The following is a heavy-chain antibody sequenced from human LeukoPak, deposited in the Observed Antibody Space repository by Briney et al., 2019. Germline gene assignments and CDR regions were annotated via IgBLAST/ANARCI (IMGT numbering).Heavy chain of an antibody. CDR1: GFTFSSYS. CDR2: ISSSSSYI. V-gene: IGHV3-21*01. J-gene: IGHJ4*02. Sequence: GGSLTLSSAASGFTFSSYSMNWVRRGRLRGLVWVSSISSSSSYIYYADSVKGRFTISRDNAKNSLYLQMNSLSAEDTAVYYCARDANYYCSGRTLDYWGQGTLVTVSS. D-gene: IGHD3-10*01. CDR3: ARDANYYCSGRTLDY.